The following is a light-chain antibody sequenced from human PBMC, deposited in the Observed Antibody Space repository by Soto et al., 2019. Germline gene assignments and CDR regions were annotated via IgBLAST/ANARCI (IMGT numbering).Light chain of an antibody. Sequence: QSVLTQPASVSWSPGQSITISCTGTSSDVGGYNYVSWYQQHPGKAHKLMIYDVSNRPSGVSNRFSGSKSGNTASLTISGLQAEDEADYYCSSYTSSSTPYVSGTGTKVTVL. V-gene: IGLV2-14*01. CDR3: SSYTSSSTPYV. CDR1: SSDVGGYNY. CDR2: DVS. J-gene: IGLJ1*01.